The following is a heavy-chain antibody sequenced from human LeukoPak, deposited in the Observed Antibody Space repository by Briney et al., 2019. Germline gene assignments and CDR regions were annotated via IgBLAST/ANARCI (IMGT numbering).Heavy chain of an antibody. J-gene: IGHJ4*02. CDR3: ARNLHYDYVWGSYPLDY. V-gene: IGHV3-23*01. CDR2: ISGSGGST. Sequence: PGGSLRLSCAASGFTFSSYAMSWVRQAPGKGLEWVSAISGSGGSTYYADSVKGRFTISRDNSKNTLYLQMNSLRAEDTAVYYCARNLHYDYVWGSYPLDYWGQGTLVTASS. CDR1: GFTFSSYA. D-gene: IGHD3-16*02.